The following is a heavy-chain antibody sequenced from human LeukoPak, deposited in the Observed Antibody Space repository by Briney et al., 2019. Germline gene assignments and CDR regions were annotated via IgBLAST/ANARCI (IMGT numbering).Heavy chain of an antibody. V-gene: IGHV1-46*01. CDR1: GGTFSSYA. CDR2: INPSGGST. J-gene: IGHJ5*02. Sequence: ASVKVSCKASGGTFSSYAISWVRQAPGQGLEWMGIINPSGGSTSYAQKFQGRVTMTRDTSTSTVYMELSSLRSEDTAVYYCARVTWPNWFDPWGQGTLVTVSS. CDR3: ARVTWPNWFDP.